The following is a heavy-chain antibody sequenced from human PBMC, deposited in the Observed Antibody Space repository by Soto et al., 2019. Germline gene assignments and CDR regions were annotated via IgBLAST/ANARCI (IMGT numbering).Heavy chain of an antibody. V-gene: IGHV3-23*01. CDR3: AKDPYSSGWFYYYYYGMDV. Sequence: EVQLLESGGGLVQPGGSLRLSCAASGFTFSSYAMSWVRQAPGKGLEWVSAISGSGGSTYYADSVKGRFTISRDNSKNTLYLQMNSLRAEDTAVCYCAKDPYSSGWFYYYYYGMDVWGQGTTVTVSS. J-gene: IGHJ6*02. D-gene: IGHD6-19*01. CDR1: GFTFSSYA. CDR2: ISGSGGST.